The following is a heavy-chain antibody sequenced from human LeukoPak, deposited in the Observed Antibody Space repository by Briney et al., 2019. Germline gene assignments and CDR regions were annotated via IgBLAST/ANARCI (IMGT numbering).Heavy chain of an antibody. CDR2: MSWNSGSI. D-gene: IGHD1-26*01. V-gene: IGHV3-9*01. J-gene: IGHJ4*02. CDR3: AKDISGRPGSFDY. CDR1: GVTFNDYG. Sequence: GGSLRLSCAASGVTFNDYGMHWGRHAPGKGLGWVSGMSWNSGSIDYADSVKGRLTISRENAKKYLYLQMKSVRAEEAAVWYCAKDISGRPGSFDYWGQGTLVPVSA.